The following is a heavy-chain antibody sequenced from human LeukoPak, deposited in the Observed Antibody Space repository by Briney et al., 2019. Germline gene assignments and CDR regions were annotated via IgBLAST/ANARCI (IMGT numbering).Heavy chain of an antibody. CDR1: GYTFTSYG. J-gene: IGHJ4*02. CDR3: ARDISPYYDSSGYYYDY. V-gene: IGHV1-18*01. CDR2: IGAYNGNT. D-gene: IGHD3-22*01. Sequence: ASVKVSCKASGYTFTSYGISWVRQAPGQGLEWMGWIGAYNGNTNYAQKLQGRVTMTTDTSTSTAYMELRSLRSDDTAVYYCARDISPYYDSSGYYYDYWGQGTLVTVSS.